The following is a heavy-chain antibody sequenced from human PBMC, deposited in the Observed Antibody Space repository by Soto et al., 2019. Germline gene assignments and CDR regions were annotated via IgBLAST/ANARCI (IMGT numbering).Heavy chain of an antibody. CDR3: ARAATRDFWSGLGWDWFDP. CDR2: ISSSSSTI. Sequence: PGGSLRLSCAASGFTFSSYSMNWVRQAPGKGLDWVSYISSSSSTIYYADSVKGRFTISRDNAKNSLYLQMNSLRAEDTAVYYCARAATRDFWSGLGWDWFDPWGQGTLVTVSS. J-gene: IGHJ5*02. CDR1: GFTFSSYS. D-gene: IGHD3-3*01. V-gene: IGHV3-48*01.